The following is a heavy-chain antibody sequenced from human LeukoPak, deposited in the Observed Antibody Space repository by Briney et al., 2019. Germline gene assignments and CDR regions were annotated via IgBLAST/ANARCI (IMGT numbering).Heavy chain of an antibody. D-gene: IGHD4-17*01. CDR3: AKEGSRTTVTTAHKSEYYYYYYGMDV. CDR1: GFTFSSYG. J-gene: IGHJ6*02. V-gene: IGHV3-30*18. Sequence: GGSLRLSCAASGFTFSSYGIHWVRQPPGKGLEWAAVISYDGSNKYYADSVKGRFTISRDNSKNTLYLQMNSLRAEDTAVYYCAKEGSRTTVTTAHKSEYYYYYYGMDVWGQGTTVTVSS. CDR2: ISYDGSNK.